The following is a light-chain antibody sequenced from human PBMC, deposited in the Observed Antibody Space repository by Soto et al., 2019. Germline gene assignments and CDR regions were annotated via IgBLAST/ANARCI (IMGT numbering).Light chain of an antibody. J-gene: IGLJ1*01. CDR3: QVWDNGSDHYV. CDR1: NVGSKN. CDR2: ADS. V-gene: IGLV3-21*02. Sequence: SYELTQPPSVSVAPGQTARITCGGNNVGSKNVHWYHQKPGQAPVLVFYADSARPSGIPERFSGSNSGSTATLTISSVEAGDEADYYCQVWDNGSDHYVFGTGTKVTVL.